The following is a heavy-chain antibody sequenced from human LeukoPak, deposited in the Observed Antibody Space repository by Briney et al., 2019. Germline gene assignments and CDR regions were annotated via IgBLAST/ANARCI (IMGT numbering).Heavy chain of an antibody. CDR3: ARESYYYGSGAYDP. Sequence: GGSLRLSCAASGFIISDYYMSWIRQAPGKGLEWLSYSSTSGSTISYADSVKGRFTISRDNAKNSLYLQMNSLRAEDTAVYYCARESYYYGSGAYDPWGQGTLVTVSS. D-gene: IGHD3-10*01. CDR1: GFIISDYY. J-gene: IGHJ5*02. V-gene: IGHV3-11*01. CDR2: SSTSGSTI.